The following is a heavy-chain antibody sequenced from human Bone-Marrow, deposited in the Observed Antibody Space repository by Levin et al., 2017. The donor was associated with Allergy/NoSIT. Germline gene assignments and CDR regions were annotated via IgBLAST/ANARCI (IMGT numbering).Heavy chain of an antibody. Sequence: GESLKISCAASGFTFSSYAMSWVRQAPGKGLEWVSAISGSGGSTYYADSVKGRFTISRDNSKNTLYLQMNSLRAEDTAVYYCATHVLEWLFTLNYYYYGMDVWGQGTTVTVSS. CDR2: ISGSGGST. J-gene: IGHJ6*02. CDR3: ATHVLEWLFTLNYYYYGMDV. D-gene: IGHD3-3*01. V-gene: IGHV3-23*01. CDR1: GFTFSSYA.